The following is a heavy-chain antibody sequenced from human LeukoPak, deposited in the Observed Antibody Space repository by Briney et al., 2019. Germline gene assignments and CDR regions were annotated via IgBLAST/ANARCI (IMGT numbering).Heavy chain of an antibody. V-gene: IGHV3-7*01. CDR3: ARVGAVRLRQVFDY. D-gene: IGHD4-17*01. J-gene: IGHJ4*02. CDR2: IKQDGSEK. Sequence: GGSLRLSCAASGFTFSSHWMHWVRQAPGKGLEWVANIKQDGSEKYYVDSVKGRFTISRDNAKNSLYLQMNSLRAEDTAVYYCARVGAVRLRQVFDYWGQGTLVTVSS. CDR1: GFTFSSHW.